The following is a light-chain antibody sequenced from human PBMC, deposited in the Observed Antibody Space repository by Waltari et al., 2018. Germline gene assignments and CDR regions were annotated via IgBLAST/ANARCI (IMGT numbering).Light chain of an antibody. CDR1: NSNIGGNA. CDR2: MNS. Sequence: QSVLTQPPSASGTPGQRVTISCSGSNSNIGGNAVNWYQHLPGTAPRLTMYMNSELPAGVPNRFSGSKSGTSASLAISGLQSEDEADYYCATWDDSLNGFYVFGTGTKVTVL. J-gene: IGLJ1*01. CDR3: ATWDDSLNGFYV. V-gene: IGLV1-44*01.